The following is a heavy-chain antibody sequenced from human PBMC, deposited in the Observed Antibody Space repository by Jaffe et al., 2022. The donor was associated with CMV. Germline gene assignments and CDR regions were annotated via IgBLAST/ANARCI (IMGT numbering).Heavy chain of an antibody. V-gene: IGHV3-53*01. J-gene: IGHJ6*02. CDR1: GFSVSSNF. CDR3: ARGTGYSFWPTPKYGMDD. Sequence: EVQLVESGGGLIQPGGSLRLSCAASGFSVSSNFINWVRQAPGRGLEWVSVIYSGGTTVYADSVRGRFTISRDTFENTVYLQMSGLTVEDTAIYYCARGTGYSFWPTPKYGMDDWGQGTTVTVSS. CDR2: IYSGGTT. D-gene: IGHD5-18*01.